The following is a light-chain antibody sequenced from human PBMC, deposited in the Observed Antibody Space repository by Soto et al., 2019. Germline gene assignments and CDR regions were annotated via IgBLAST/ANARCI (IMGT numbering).Light chain of an antibody. V-gene: IGLV2-14*01. Sequence: QSVLTQPASVSGSPGPSITISFTGTSSEVGGYNYVSWYQQHPGQAPKLMIYDVSNRPSGVSNRFSGSKSGNTASLTISGLQADDEADYYCSSYTSTSTLYVFGTGTKLTVL. CDR1: SSEVGGYNY. CDR3: SSYTSTSTLYV. J-gene: IGLJ1*01. CDR2: DVS.